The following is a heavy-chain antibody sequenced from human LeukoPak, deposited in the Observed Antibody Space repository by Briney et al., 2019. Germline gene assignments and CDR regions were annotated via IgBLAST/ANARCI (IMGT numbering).Heavy chain of an antibody. CDR1: GYTFTNNY. V-gene: IGHV1-2*02. D-gene: IGHD4-17*01. CDR3: TRDLLGFATTPLSD. CDR2: INPNRSDT. J-gene: IGHJ4*02. Sequence: ASVGVSCKASGYTFTNNYIHWVRQAPGHGLEWMGWINPNRSDTNYAQKFQGRVTMTRDTSISTAFMELTRLTSDDTAVYYCTRDLLGFATTPLSDWGQGTLVTVSS.